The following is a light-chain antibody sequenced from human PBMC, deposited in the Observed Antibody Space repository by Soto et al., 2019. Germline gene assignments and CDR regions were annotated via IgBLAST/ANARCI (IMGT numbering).Light chain of an antibody. CDR1: QSVSSGY. Sequence: IVLTQSPGTLSLSPGERATLSCRASQSVSSGYLAWYQQKPGQGPRLLIYGASSRATGIPDRFSGSGSGTDFTLTISRLEPEDFAVYYCQQYGSSPELTFGGGTKVKIK. V-gene: IGKV3-20*01. CDR2: GAS. J-gene: IGKJ4*01. CDR3: QQYGSSPELT.